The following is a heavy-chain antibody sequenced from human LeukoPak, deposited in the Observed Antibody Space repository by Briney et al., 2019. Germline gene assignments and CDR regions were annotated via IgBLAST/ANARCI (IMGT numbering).Heavy chain of an antibody. Sequence: GGSLRLSCVASGFTFTNYSMNWVRRAPGKGLEWLSYISSKGAIRYADSVKGRFIISRDNAKHSLFLRMSSLRVDDTATYFCILDFHWGQGTLVAVSS. D-gene: IGHD3-3*01. CDR1: GFTFTNYS. CDR3: ILDFH. J-gene: IGHJ4*02. CDR2: ISSKGAI. V-gene: IGHV3-48*01.